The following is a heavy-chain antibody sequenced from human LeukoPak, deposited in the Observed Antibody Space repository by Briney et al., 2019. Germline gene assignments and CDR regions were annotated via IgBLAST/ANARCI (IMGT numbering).Heavy chain of an antibody. J-gene: IGHJ4*02. Sequence: GGSLRLSCAASGLTVSSNFMSWVRQAPGKGLEWVSVIHSDGRTFYADTVKGRFTVSRDNSNDMLFLQMNSLRAEDTAVYYCARDVGGMATGYFDYWGQGTPVNVSS. CDR1: GLTVSSNF. D-gene: IGHD5-12*01. CDR2: IHSDGRT. CDR3: ARDVGGMATGYFDY. V-gene: IGHV3-66*02.